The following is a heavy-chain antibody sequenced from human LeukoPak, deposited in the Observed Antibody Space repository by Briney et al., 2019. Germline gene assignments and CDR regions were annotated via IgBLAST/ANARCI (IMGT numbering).Heavy chain of an antibody. CDR1: GGSISSSSYY. D-gene: IGHD3-22*01. J-gene: IGHJ4*02. V-gene: IGHV4-61*05. CDR2: IYYSGST. Sequence: SETLSLTCTVSGGSISSSSYYWGWIRQPPGKGLEWIGYIYYSGSTNYNPSLKSRVTISLDTSKNQFSLKLSSVTAVDTAVYYCARSTWLLDKWGQGTLVTVSS. CDR3: ARSTWLLDK.